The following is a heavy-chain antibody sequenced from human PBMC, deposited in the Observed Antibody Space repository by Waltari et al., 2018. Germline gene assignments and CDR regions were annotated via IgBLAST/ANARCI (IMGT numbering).Heavy chain of an antibody. V-gene: IGHV4-61*09. Sequence: QVQLQESGPGLVKPSQTLSLTCTVSGGSISSGSYYWSWIRQPAGKGLEWIGYIYTSGSTNYNPSRKSRVTISVDTSKNQFSLKLSSVTAADTAVYYCANRRTGYFQHWGQGTLVTVSS. D-gene: IGHD1-1*01. CDR3: ANRRTGYFQH. CDR1: GGSISSGSYY. CDR2: IYTSGST. J-gene: IGHJ1*01.